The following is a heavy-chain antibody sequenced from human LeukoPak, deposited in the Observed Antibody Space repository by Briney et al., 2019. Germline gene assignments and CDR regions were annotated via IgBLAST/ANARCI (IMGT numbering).Heavy chain of an antibody. J-gene: IGHJ4*02. CDR3: ARQSAGRFDY. CDR1: GGSISNYY. V-gene: IGHV4-59*08. CDR2: IYYSGST. D-gene: IGHD6-19*01. Sequence: SETLSLTCTVSGGSISNYYWSWIRQPPGKGLEWIGYIYYSGSTNYNPSLKSRVTISVDTSKNQFSLKLSSVTAADTAVYYCARQSAGRFDYWGQGTLVTVSS.